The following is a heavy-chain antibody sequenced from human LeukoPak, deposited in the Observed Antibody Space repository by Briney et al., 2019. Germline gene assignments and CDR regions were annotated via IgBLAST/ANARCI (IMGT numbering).Heavy chain of an antibody. Sequence: PSQTLSLTCAVSGGSISSGGYYWSWICQHPGKGLEWIGYIYYSGSTYYNPSLKSRVTISVDTSKNQFSLKLSSVTAADTAVYYCARELRIRGMVRGAEGYWFDPWGQGTLVTVSS. V-gene: IGHV4-31*11. CDR3: ARELRIRGMVRGAEGYWFDP. CDR2: IYYSGST. J-gene: IGHJ5*02. D-gene: IGHD3-10*01. CDR1: GGSISSGGYY.